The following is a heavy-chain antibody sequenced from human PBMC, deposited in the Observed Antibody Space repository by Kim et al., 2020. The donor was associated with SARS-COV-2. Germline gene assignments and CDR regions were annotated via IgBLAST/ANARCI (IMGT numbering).Heavy chain of an antibody. V-gene: IGHV1-18*01. D-gene: IGHD1-26*01. CDR3: AREYNGYSGYYFDY. Sequence: AQKLQGRVPMTTDTSTSTAYMELRSLRSDDTAVYYCAREYNGYSGYYFDYWGQGTLVTVSS. J-gene: IGHJ4*02.